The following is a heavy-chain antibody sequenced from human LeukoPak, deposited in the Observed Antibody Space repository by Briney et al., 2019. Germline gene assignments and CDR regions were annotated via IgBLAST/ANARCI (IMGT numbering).Heavy chain of an antibody. J-gene: IGHJ4*02. CDR1: GYTLTELS. V-gene: IGHV1-24*01. CDR3: ATDGPYSGYGDY. CDR2: FDPEDGET. D-gene: IGHD5-12*01. Sequence: ASVKVSCKVSGYTLTELSMHWVRQAPGKGLEWMGGFDPEDGETICAQKFQGGVTMTEDTSTDTAYMELSSLRSEDTAVYYCATDGPYSGYGDYWGQGTLVTVSS.